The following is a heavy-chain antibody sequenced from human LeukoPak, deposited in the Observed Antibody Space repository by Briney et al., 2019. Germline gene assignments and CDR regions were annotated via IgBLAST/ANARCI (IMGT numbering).Heavy chain of an antibody. CDR1: GFTVSSNY. J-gene: IGHJ3*02. CDR3: AKVTFNYFGSGDAFDI. CDR2: IYSDGST. D-gene: IGHD3-10*01. Sequence: GGSLRLSCAASGFTVSSNYTSWVRQAPGKGLEWVSIIYSDGSTYYADSVKGRFTISRDNSKNTLYLRMNSLRAEDTAVYYCAKVTFNYFGSGDAFDIWGQGTMVTVSS. V-gene: IGHV3-66*01.